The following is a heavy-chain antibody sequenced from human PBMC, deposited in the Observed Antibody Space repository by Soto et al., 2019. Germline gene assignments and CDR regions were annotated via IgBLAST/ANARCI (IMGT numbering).Heavy chain of an antibody. V-gene: IGHV3-7*01. Sequence: EVQPVESGGGLVQPGGSLRLSCAASGFTLRDYWMSWVRQAPGKGLEWVANIKQDGSEIYYVDSVEGRFTISRDNAKNSLFLQMNSLRAEDTAVYYCLITTSAFDIWGQGTLVTVSS. CDR1: GFTLRDYW. CDR3: LITTSAFDI. D-gene: IGHD4-4*01. J-gene: IGHJ3*02. CDR2: IKQDGSEI.